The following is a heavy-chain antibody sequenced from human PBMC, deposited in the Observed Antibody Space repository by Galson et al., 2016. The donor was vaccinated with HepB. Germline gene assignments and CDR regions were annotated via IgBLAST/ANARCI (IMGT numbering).Heavy chain of an antibody. V-gene: IGHV3-7*03. Sequence: SLRLSCAASGFTFSSYWMSWVRQAPGKGLEWVANIKRDGGEKDYVDSVKGRFTISRDNAKNSVYLQMSSLRAEDSAVYYCARGGGYCSGAACYALVGYYRGLDVWGQGTTVIVSS. D-gene: IGHD2-15*01. CDR2: IKRDGGEK. CDR1: GFTFSSYW. CDR3: ARGGGYCSGAACYALVGYYRGLDV. J-gene: IGHJ6*02.